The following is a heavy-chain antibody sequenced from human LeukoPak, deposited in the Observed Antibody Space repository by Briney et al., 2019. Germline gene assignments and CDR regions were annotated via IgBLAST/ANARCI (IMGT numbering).Heavy chain of an antibody. CDR3: ARDLYSSGWGYFDF. CDR1: GYSISSGYY. D-gene: IGHD6-19*01. CDR2: IYHSGST. Sequence: SETLSLTCTISGYSISSGYYWGWIRQPPGKGLEWIGSIYHSGSTYYNPSLKSRVTISLDTSENQFSLKLSSVTAADTAVYYCARDLYSSGWGYFDFWGQGTLVTVSS. V-gene: IGHV4-38-2*02. J-gene: IGHJ4*02.